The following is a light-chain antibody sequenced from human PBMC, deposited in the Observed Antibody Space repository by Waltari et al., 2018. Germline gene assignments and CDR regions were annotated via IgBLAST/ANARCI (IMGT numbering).Light chain of an antibody. V-gene: IGLV6-57*04. J-gene: IGLJ2*01. CDR3: QSYDDSTPVI. CDR2: EDN. Sequence: NFILTQPQFVSESPVKTIIISCTRSSCSIASNYVQWYQQRPGSAPASLIYEDNQRPSGVPDRFSGSIHSSSNSASLTISGLKTEDEADYYCQSYDDSTPVIFGGGTKLTVL. CDR1: SCSIASNY.